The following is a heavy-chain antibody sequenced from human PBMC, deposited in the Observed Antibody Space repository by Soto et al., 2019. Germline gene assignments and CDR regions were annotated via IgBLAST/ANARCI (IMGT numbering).Heavy chain of an antibody. CDR1: GYTFTSYG. Sequence: QVQLVQSGAEVKKPGASVKVSCKASGYTFTSYGISWVRQAPGQGREWMGWISAYNGNTNYAQKLQGRVTMTTDPSTSTAYMELRSLRSDDTAVYYCATLRPSNGSGMVDPWGQGTLVTVSS. CDR2: ISAYNGNT. V-gene: IGHV1-18*01. J-gene: IGHJ5*02. D-gene: IGHD3-10*01. CDR3: ATLRPSNGSGMVDP.